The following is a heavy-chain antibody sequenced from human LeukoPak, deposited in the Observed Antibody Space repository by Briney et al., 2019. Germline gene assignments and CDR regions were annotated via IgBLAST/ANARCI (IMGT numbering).Heavy chain of an antibody. J-gene: IGHJ4*02. D-gene: IGHD3-22*01. Sequence: PGGSLRLSCAASGFTFSDYYMSWIRPAPGKGLEWVSYISSSGSTIYYADSVKGRFTISRDNAKNSLYLQMNSLRAEDTAVYYCASCRPTYYYDSSPAYWGQGTLVTVSS. CDR1: GFTFSDYY. CDR2: ISSSGSTI. CDR3: ASCRPTYYYDSSPAY. V-gene: IGHV3-11*01.